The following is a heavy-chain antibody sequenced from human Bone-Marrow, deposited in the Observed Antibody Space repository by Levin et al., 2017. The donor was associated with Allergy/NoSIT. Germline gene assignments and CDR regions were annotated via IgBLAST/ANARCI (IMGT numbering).Heavy chain of an antibody. Sequence: KESGPTLVKPTETLTLTCTVSGFSLNDARMGVTWIRRPPGKALEWLAQIYSDDERSSRTSLKTRLTISEDTSKSQVALMMTNVDPTDTGTYYCARTIREGNSWETDIFDFWGQGTVVTVSS. V-gene: IGHV2-26*01. CDR1: GFSLNDARMG. J-gene: IGHJ3*01. D-gene: IGHD6-13*01. CDR2: IYSDDER. CDR3: ARTIREGNSWETDIFDF.